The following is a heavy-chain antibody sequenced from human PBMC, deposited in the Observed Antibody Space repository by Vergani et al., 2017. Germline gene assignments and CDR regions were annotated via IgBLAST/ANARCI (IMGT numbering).Heavy chain of an antibody. J-gene: IGHJ5*02. CDR3: ARVEALWFGDGLFDP. CDR1: GGSISSGDYY. CDR2: IYYSGST. D-gene: IGHD3-10*01. V-gene: IGHV4-30-4*01. Sequence: QVQLQESGPGLVKPSQTLSLTCTVSGGSISSGDYYWSWIRQPPGKGLERIGYIYYSGSTYYNPSLKSRVTISVDTSKNQFSLKLSSVTAADTAVYYCARVEALWFGDGLFDPWGQGTLVTVSS.